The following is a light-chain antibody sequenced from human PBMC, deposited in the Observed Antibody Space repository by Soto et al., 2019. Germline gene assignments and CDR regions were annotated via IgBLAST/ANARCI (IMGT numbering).Light chain of an antibody. CDR2: DAS. V-gene: IGKV1-5*01. J-gene: IGKJ2*01. CDR3: QQYNSYSGT. CDR1: QSISSW. Sequence: DIQMTQSPSTLSASVGDRVTITCRASQSISSWLAWYQQKPGKAPKLLIYDASSLDSGVQSRFGGSGSGTQFTLTISSRQPDDFATYYSQQYNSYSGTFGEGTKLEIK.